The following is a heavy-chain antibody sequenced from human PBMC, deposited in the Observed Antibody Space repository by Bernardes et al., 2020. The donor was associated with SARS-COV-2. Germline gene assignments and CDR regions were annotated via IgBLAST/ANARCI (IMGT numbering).Heavy chain of an antibody. CDR1: GGSFSGYY. Sequence: SETLSLTCAVYGGSFSGYYWTWIRQSPGKGLEWIGEINHSGRTNSNPSLKSRVSISADTSKNQFSLKLSSVTAADAALYYCARGVKGVIVMYHYYVMDVWGQGTTVTVSS. J-gene: IGHJ6*02. CDR3: ARGVKGVIVMYHYYVMDV. CDR2: INHSGRT. V-gene: IGHV4-34*01. D-gene: IGHD3-16*02.